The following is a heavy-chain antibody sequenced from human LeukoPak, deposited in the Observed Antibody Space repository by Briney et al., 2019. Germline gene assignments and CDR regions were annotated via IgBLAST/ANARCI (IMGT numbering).Heavy chain of an antibody. CDR2: IYSGGST. V-gene: IGHV3-66*02. J-gene: IGHJ6*03. D-gene: IGHD2-15*01. Sequence: GGSLRLSCAASGFTVSSNYMSWVRQAPGKGLEWVSVIYSGGSTYYADSVKGRFTISRDNSKNTLYLQMNSLRAEDTAVYYCARELRYCSGGSCPYYYYYMDVWGKGTTVTVSS. CDR1: GFTVSSNY. CDR3: ARELRYCSGGSCPYYYYYMDV.